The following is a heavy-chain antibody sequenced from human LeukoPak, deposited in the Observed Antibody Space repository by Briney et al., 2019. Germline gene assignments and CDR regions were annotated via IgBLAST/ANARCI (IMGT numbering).Heavy chain of an antibody. CDR3: ARDDGDGYNYWFDP. D-gene: IGHD5-24*01. J-gene: IGHJ5*02. Sequence: GGSLRLSCAASGFTFSSYSMNWVRQAPGKGLEWVSSISSSSSCIYYADSVKGRFTVSRDNAKNSLYLQMNSLRAEDTAVYYCARDDGDGYNYWFDPWGQGTLVTVSS. V-gene: IGHV3-21*01. CDR1: GFTFSSYS. CDR2: ISSSSSCI.